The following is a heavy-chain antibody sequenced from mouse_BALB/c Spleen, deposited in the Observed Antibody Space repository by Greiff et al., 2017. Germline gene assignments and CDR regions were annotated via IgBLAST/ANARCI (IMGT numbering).Heavy chain of an antibody. CDR1: GFAFSSYD. D-gene: IGHD2-2*01. J-gene: IGHJ3*01. CDR2: ISSGGGST. Sequence: EVKLVESGGGLVKPGGSLKLSCAASGFAFSSYDMSWVRQTPEKRLEWVAYISSGGGSTYYPDTVKGRFTISRDNAKNTLYLQMSSLKSEDTAMYYCARVRLPFAYWGQGTLVTVSA. V-gene: IGHV5-12-1*01. CDR3: ARVRLPFAY.